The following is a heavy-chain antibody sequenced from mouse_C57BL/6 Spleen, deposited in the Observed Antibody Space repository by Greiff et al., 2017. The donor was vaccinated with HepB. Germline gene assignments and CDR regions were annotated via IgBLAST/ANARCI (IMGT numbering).Heavy chain of an antibody. CDR3: ARTLLLRGGFAY. J-gene: IGHJ3*01. D-gene: IGHD1-1*01. Sequence: VQLKESGPELVKPGASVKIPCKASGYTFTDYNMDWVKQSHGKSLEWIGDINPNNGGTIYNQKFKGKATLTVDKSSSTAYMELRSLTSEDTAVYYCARTLLLRGGFAYWGQGTLVTVSA. CDR2: INPNNGGT. CDR1: GYTFTDYN. V-gene: IGHV1-18*01.